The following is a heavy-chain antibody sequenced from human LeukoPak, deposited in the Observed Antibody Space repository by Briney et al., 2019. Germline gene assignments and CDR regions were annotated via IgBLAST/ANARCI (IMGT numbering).Heavy chain of an antibody. V-gene: IGHV3-7*01. Sequence: TGRSLRLSCAASGFTPSSYWMSWVRQAPGKGLEWVANIKQDGSEKYYVDSVKGRFTISRDNAKNSLYLQMNSLRAEDTAVYYCARDTDTTFDYWGQGTLVTVSS. CDR2: IKQDGSEK. CDR3: ARDTDTTFDY. CDR1: GFTPSSYW. D-gene: IGHD1-1*01. J-gene: IGHJ4*02.